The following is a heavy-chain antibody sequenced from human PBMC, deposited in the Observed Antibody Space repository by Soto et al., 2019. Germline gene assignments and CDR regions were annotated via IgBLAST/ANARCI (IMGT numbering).Heavy chain of an antibody. CDR2: IYYSGST. Sequence: PSETLSLTCTVSGGSISSSSYYWGWIRQPPGKGLEWIGSIYYSGSTYYNPSLKNRVTISVDTSKNQFSLKLSSVTAADTAVYYCARQPKDAFDIWGQGTMVTVSS. J-gene: IGHJ3*02. CDR3: ARQPKDAFDI. CDR1: GGSISSSSYY. V-gene: IGHV4-39*01.